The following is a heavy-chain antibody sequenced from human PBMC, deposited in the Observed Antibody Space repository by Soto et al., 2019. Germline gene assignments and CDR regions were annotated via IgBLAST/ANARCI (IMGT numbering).Heavy chain of an antibody. J-gene: IGHJ4*02. Sequence: GGSLRLSCAASGFSFSSYAMSWVRQAPGKGLEWVSAISGSGGSTYYADSVKGRFTISRDNSRNTLYLQMNSLTAEDTAVYYCAKARLTSSRDFDYWGQGTLVTVSS. CDR3: AKARLTSSRDFDY. CDR2: ISGSGGST. CDR1: GFSFSSYA. V-gene: IGHV3-23*01. D-gene: IGHD6-13*01.